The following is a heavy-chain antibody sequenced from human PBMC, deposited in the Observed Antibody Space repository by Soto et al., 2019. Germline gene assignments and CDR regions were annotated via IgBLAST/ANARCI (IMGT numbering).Heavy chain of an antibody. CDR1: GFTFSSYG. D-gene: IGHD6-13*01. V-gene: IGHV3-30*18. J-gene: IGHJ4*02. Sequence: PGGSLRLSCAASGFTFSSYGMHWVRQAPGKGLEWVAVISYDGSNKYYADSVKGRFTISRDNSKNTLYLQMNSLRAEDTAVYYCAKVRGLYSSSWYDGPQTWGQGTLVT. CDR2: ISYDGSNK. CDR3: AKVRGLYSSSWYDGPQT.